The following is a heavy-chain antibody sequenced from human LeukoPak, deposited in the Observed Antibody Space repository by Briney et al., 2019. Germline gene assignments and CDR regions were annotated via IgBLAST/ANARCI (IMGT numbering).Heavy chain of an antibody. CDR1: GFTFDDYG. CDR3: ARDSSGIHYYYMDV. J-gene: IGHJ6*03. Sequence: GGSLRLSCAASGFTFDDYGMSWVRQAPGKGLEWVSGINWNGGSTGYADSVKGRFTISRDNAKNSLYLQMNSLRAEDTAVYYCARDSSGIHYYYMDVWGKGTTVTISS. CDR2: INWNGGST. D-gene: IGHD6-19*01. V-gene: IGHV3-20*04.